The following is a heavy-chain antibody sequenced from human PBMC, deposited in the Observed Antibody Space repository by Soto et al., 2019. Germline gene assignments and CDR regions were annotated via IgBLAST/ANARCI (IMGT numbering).Heavy chain of an antibody. V-gene: IGHV3-30*18. D-gene: IGHD3-22*01. CDR3: AKDSLYDSSGYYSPLYYYYGMDV. CDR1: GFTFSSCG. Sequence: GGSLRLCCAASGFTFSSCGMHWVRQAPGKGLEGVAVISYDGSNKYYADSVKGRFTISRDNSKNTLYLQMNSLRAEDTAVYYCAKDSLYDSSGYYSPLYYYYGMDVWGQGTTVTVSS. CDR2: ISYDGSNK. J-gene: IGHJ6*02.